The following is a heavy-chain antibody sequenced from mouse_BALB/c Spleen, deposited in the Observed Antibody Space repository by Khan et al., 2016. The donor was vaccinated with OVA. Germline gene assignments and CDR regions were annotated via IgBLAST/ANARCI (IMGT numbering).Heavy chain of an antibody. V-gene: IGHV3-1*02. Sequence: EVQLQESGPGLVKPSQSLSLTCTVTGYSITSGYGWYWIRQFPGNQPEWMGFIIYSGTTNYTPSLQSRVSITRDTSKNQFFLQLNSVTTEDTASYYCARTARIKYWGQGTTLTVSS. D-gene: IGHD1-2*01. J-gene: IGHJ2*01. CDR2: IIYSGTT. CDR1: GYSITSGYG. CDR3: ARTARIKY.